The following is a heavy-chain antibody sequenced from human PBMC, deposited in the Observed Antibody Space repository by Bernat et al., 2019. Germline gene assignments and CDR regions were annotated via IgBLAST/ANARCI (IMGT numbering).Heavy chain of an antibody. Sequence: QVQLVQSGAEVKEPGASVKVSCKASGYTFTTYGITWVRQAPGQGLEWMGWISVYNGNTNYAQNLQGRVTMTTDTSTSTAYMEVRSLRSEDTAVYYCARGDSGAGIWYSDLWGRGTLVTVSS. CDR3: ARGDSGAGIWYSDL. CDR1: GYTFTTYG. J-gene: IGHJ2*01. D-gene: IGHD4/OR15-4a*01. V-gene: IGHV1-18*04. CDR2: ISVYNGNT.